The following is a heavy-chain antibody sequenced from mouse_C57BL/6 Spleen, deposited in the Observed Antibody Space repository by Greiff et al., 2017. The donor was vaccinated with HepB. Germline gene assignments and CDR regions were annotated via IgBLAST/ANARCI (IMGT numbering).Heavy chain of an antibody. V-gene: IGHV1-63*01. CDR3: ARDGDDYGPFAY. J-gene: IGHJ3*01. D-gene: IGHD2-4*01. Sequence: QVHVKQSGAELVRPGTSVKMSCKASGYTFTNYWIGWAKQRPGHGLEWIGDIYPGGGYTNYNEKFKGKATLTADKSSSTAYMQFSSLTSEDSAIYYCARDGDDYGPFAYWGQGTLVTVSA. CDR1: GYTFTNYW. CDR2: IYPGGGYT.